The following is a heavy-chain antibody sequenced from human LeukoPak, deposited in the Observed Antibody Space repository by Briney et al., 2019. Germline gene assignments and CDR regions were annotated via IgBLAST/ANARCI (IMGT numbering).Heavy chain of an antibody. J-gene: IGHJ6*02. V-gene: IGHV1-24*01. CDR3: ATGYLVTAGLMDF. CDR1: GYTLTELS. Sequence: ASVKVSCKVSGYTLTELSMFWVRQAPGPGLEWMGSVDPEDGKTVYAQKFQGRVTMTEDTSTDTAYMELSSLRSEDTAVYYCATGYLVTAGLMDFWGQGTTVTVSS. D-gene: IGHD6-13*01. CDR2: VDPEDGKT.